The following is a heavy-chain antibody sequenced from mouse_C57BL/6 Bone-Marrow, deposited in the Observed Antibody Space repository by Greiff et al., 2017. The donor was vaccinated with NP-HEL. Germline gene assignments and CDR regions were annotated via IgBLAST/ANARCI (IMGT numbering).Heavy chain of an antibody. CDR2: INPSTGGT. CDR3: ARGATNAMDY. V-gene: IGHV1-42*01. D-gene: IGHD1-1*01. CDR1: GYSFTGYY. Sequence: VQLQQSGPELVKPGASVKISCKASGYSFTGYYMNWVKQSPEKSLEWIGEINPSTGGTTYNQKFKAKATLTVDKSSSTAYMQLKSLTSEDSAVYYCARGATNAMDYWGQGTSVTVSS. J-gene: IGHJ4*01.